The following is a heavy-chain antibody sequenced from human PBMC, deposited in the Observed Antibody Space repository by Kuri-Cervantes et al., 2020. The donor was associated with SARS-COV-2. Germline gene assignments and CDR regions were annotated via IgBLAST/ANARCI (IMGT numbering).Heavy chain of an antibody. Sequence: SETLSLTCAVYGGSLSGYYWSWIRQPPGKGLEWIGEINHSGSTNYNPSLKSRVTISVDTSKNQFSLKLSSVTAADTAVYYCARGSVVPAANDYWGQGTLVTVSS. J-gene: IGHJ4*02. D-gene: IGHD2-2*01. V-gene: IGHV4-34*01. CDR1: GGSLSGYY. CDR3: ARGSVVPAANDY. CDR2: INHSGST.